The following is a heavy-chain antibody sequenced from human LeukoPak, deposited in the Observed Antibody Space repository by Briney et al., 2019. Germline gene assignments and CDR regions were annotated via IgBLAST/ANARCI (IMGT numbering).Heavy chain of an antibody. J-gene: IGHJ4*02. D-gene: IGHD1-26*01. CDR1: GFTFSSYA. Sequence: GGSLRLSCAASGFTFSSYAMSWVRQAPGKGLEWVSAISGSGGSTYYADSVKGRFTISRDNSKNTLYLQMNSLRAEDTAVYYCARASHSGSYLGVDYWGQGTLVTVSS. CDR3: ARASHSGSYLGVDY. V-gene: IGHV3-23*01. CDR2: ISGSGGST.